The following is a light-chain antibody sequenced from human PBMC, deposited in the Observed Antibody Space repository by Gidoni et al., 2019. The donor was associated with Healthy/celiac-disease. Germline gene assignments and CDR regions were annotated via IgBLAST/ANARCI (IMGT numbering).Light chain of an antibody. CDR3: QQYYSYPPT. Sequence: AIRMTQSPSSLSASTGDRVTITCRASQGISSYLAWYQQKPGKAPKLLIYAASTLPSGVPSRFSGSGSGTDFTLTISCLQSEDFATYYCQQYYSYPPTFGQGTKLEIK. CDR1: QGISSY. V-gene: IGKV1-8*01. J-gene: IGKJ2*01. CDR2: AAS.